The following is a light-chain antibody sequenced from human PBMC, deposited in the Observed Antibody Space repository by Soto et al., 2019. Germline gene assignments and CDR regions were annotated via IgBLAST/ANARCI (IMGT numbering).Light chain of an antibody. CDR3: QSYDSSLSGSVV. J-gene: IGLJ2*01. CDR2: GNS. V-gene: IGLV2-14*01. CDR1: SSDVGRSNH. Sequence: QSALTQPASVSGSPGQSITISCTGTSSDVGRSNHVFWYQQHPGKAPKLLIYGNSNRPSGVPDRFSGSKSGTSASLAITGLQAEDEADYYCQSYDSSLSGSVVFGGGTKLTVL.